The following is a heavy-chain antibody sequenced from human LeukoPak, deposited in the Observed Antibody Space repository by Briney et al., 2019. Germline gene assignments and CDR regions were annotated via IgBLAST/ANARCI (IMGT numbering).Heavy chain of an antibody. CDR2: ITNSGGST. J-gene: IGHJ4*02. V-gene: IGHV3-23*01. Sequence: PGGSLRLSCAASGFTFSSYAMSWVRQAPGKGLEWVSAITNSGGSTYYTDSVQGRFTISRDNSKNTLYVQMNSLRAEDTAVYYCAKGTTMVRGVNIGFDYWGQGTLVTVSS. CDR1: GFTFSSYA. D-gene: IGHD3-10*01. CDR3: AKGTTMVRGVNIGFDY.